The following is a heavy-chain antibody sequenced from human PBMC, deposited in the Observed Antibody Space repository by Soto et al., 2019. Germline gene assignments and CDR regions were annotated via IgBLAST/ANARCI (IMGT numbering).Heavy chain of an antibody. Sequence: GESLKISCKGSGYSFAIDWIGWVRQMPGKGLEWMGIIYPDDSDIRYSPSFQGQVTVSADKSISTAYLQWSSLKASDTAIYYCARQYGSGSFDYWGQGTLVTVSS. CDR1: GYSFAIDW. J-gene: IGHJ4*02. D-gene: IGHD3-10*01. CDR2: IYPDDSDI. CDR3: ARQYGSGSFDY. V-gene: IGHV5-51*01.